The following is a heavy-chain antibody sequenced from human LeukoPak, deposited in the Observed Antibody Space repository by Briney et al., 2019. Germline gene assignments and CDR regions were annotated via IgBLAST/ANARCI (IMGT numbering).Heavy chain of an antibody. CDR2: INHSGSA. CDR1: DGSFSGYY. J-gene: IGHJ4*02. CDR3: ARDHRDSGSYPRSRSFDY. Sequence: SETLSLTCAVYDGSFSGYYCSWIRQPPGKGLEWIGEINHSGSANYNPSLTSRVTISVDTSKNQFSLKLSSVTAADTAVYYCARDHRDSGSYPRSRSFDYWGQGTLVTVSS. D-gene: IGHD1-26*01. V-gene: IGHV4-34*01.